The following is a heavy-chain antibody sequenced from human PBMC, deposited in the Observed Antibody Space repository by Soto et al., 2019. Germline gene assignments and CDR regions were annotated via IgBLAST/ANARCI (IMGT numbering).Heavy chain of an antibody. J-gene: IGHJ6*02. CDR1: VGTFSSYA. D-gene: IGHD5-18*01. CDR2: IIPLFGTA. Sequence: QVQLVQSGAEVKKPGSSVKVSCKASVGTFSSYAISWVRQAPGPGLEWMGGIIPLFGTANYAQKCQGRVTITADESTSRAYMELSSLRSESTAVYYCARDHSYGRGGMDVWGQGTTVTVSS. CDR3: ARDHSYGRGGMDV. V-gene: IGHV1-69*01.